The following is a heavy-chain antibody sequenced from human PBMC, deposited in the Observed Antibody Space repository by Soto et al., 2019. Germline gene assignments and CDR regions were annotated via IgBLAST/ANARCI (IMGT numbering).Heavy chain of an antibody. CDR2: IYPGDSDT. CDR1: GYIFTSYW. D-gene: IGHD1-26*01. CDR3: ERPNVGGYYYYGMDV. V-gene: IGHV5-51*01. J-gene: IGHJ6*02. Sequence: GESLEISCKGSGYIFTSYWSGWGRQMPGKGLEWMGIIYPGDSDTRYSPSFQGQVTISADKSISTAYLQWSSLKASDTAMYYCERPNVGGYYYYGMDVSGQGTTVTVSS.